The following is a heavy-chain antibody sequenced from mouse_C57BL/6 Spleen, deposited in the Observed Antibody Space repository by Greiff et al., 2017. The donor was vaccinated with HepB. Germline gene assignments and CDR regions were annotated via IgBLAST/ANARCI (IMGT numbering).Heavy chain of an antibody. CDR2: IDPETGGT. CDR3: TRGHLLTWFAY. D-gene: IGHD2-10*01. Sequence: VQLQQSGAELVRPGASVTLSCKASGYTFTDYEMHWVKQTPVHGLEWIGAIDPETGGTAYNQKFKGKAILTADKSSSTAYMELRSLTSEDSAVYYCTRGHLLTWFAYWGQGTLVTVSA. V-gene: IGHV1-15*01. CDR1: GYTFTDYE. J-gene: IGHJ3*01.